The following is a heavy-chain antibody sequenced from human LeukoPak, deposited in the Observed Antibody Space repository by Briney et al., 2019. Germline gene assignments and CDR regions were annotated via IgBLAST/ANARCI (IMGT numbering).Heavy chain of an antibody. CDR3: ARPHEANLGSGLGAFDI. Sequence: GGSLRLSCAASGFTFSSYWMHWVRQAPGKGLVWVSRINSDGSSTSYADSVKGRFTISRDNAKNTLYLQMNSLRAEDTAVYYCARPHEANLGSGLGAFDIWGQGTMVTVSS. V-gene: IGHV3-74*01. D-gene: IGHD7-27*01. CDR2: INSDGSST. J-gene: IGHJ3*02. CDR1: GFTFSSYW.